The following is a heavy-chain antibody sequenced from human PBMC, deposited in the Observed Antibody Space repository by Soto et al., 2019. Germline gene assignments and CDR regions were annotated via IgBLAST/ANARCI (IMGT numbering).Heavy chain of an antibody. CDR2: IYSGGRN. CDR3: ARGRSRWDY. D-gene: IGHD6-13*01. J-gene: IGHJ4*02. V-gene: IGHV4-4*07. CDR1: VGSISSFY. Sequence: AEALALTCTVSVGSISSFYWGWIRQPAGKGLEWIGRIYSGGRNNYNPSLKSRVTMSVDTSKNQFSLRLSSVTAADTAMYYCARGRSRWDYWGQGTMVTVSS.